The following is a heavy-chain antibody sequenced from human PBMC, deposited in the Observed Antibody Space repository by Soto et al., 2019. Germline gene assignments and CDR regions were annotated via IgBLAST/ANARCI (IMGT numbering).Heavy chain of an antibody. J-gene: IGHJ6*02. CDR2: ITGSGVGT. CDR1: GFMFSNYS. CDR3: AEGEKHGIIPPTVGGNYYSYDMDV. Sequence: QPGGSLRLSCAASGFMFSNYSIGWVRQAPWRGLEWVSAITGSGVGTYYADSVKGRVTVSRDNSKNTLYLQMHSLRAEDTAIFFCAEGEKHGIIPPTVGGNYYSYDMDVCGQGTRLTVSS. V-gene: IGHV3-23*01. D-gene: IGHD1-26*01.